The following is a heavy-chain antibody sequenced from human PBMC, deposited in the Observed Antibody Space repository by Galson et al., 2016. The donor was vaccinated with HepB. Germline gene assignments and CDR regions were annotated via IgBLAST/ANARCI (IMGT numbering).Heavy chain of an antibody. Sequence: LSLTCTVSGGSISGDYFFWVWIRQSPGKGLEWIGSVDNSGSSYYNPSLKSRVTISIDTPKNQLSLQLTSATAADTALYYCARHGETFGVPSANPWFDPWGQGTLVAVSS. D-gene: IGHD3-3*01. CDR2: VDNSGSS. J-gene: IGHJ5*02. V-gene: IGHV4-39*01. CDR1: GGSISGDYFF. CDR3: ARHGETFGVPSANPWFDP.